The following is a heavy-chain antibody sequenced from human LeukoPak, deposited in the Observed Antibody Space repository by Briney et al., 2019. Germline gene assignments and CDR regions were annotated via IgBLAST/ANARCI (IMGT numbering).Heavy chain of an antibody. CDR2: IYHSGNT. Sequence: PSETLSLTCAVSGGSISSGGYSWSWIRQPPGKGLEWIGYIYHSGNTYYNPSLKSRVTISVDRSKNQFSLKLSSVTAADTAVYYCARAGVVITDNWFDPWGQGTLVTVSS. V-gene: IGHV4-30-2*01. D-gene: IGHD3-3*01. J-gene: IGHJ5*02. CDR1: GGSISSGGYS. CDR3: ARAGVVITDNWFDP.